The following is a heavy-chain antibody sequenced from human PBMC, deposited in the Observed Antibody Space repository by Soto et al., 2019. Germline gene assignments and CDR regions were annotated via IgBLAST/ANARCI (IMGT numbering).Heavy chain of an antibody. CDR3: ARHVPPAGYYYGLDV. CDR2: IIPIFGTA. J-gene: IGHJ6*02. V-gene: IGHV1-69*12. D-gene: IGHD2-2*01. CDR1: GGTFSSYA. Sequence: QVQLVQSGAEVKKPGSSVKVSCKASGGTFSSYAISWVRQAPGQGLEWMGGIIPIFGTANYAQKFQGRVTITADEPTSTAYMERSSLRSEDTAVYYCARHVPPAGYYYGLDVWGQGTTVTVSS.